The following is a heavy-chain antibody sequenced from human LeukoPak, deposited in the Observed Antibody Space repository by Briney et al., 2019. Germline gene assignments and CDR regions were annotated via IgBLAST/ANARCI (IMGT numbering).Heavy chain of an antibody. V-gene: IGHV3-23*01. Sequence: PGGSLRLSCAASGFTFSSYAMSWVRQAPGKGLEWVSGITDTGFATFYADSVRGRFTISRDNSRNTLYLQMDSLRAEDTAVYYCARAGFCSTTTCYNPFDYWGQGTRVTVSS. J-gene: IGHJ4*02. CDR3: ARAGFCSTTTCYNPFDY. CDR2: ITDTGFAT. CDR1: GFTFSSYA. D-gene: IGHD2-2*01.